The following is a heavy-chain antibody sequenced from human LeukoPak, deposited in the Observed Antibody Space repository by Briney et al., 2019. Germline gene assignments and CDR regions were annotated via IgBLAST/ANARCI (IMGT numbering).Heavy chain of an antibody. CDR1: GSTFTTYY. Sequence: ASVKVSCKASGSTFTTYYIHWVRQAPGQGLEWMGMINPSGGSTSYAQKFQDRVTMTRDTSTSTVYMDLSGLTSEDTAVYYCARNVGSGFDYWGQGTLVTVSS. J-gene: IGHJ4*02. CDR2: INPSGGST. D-gene: IGHD1-26*01. V-gene: IGHV1-46*01. CDR3: ARNVGSGFDY.